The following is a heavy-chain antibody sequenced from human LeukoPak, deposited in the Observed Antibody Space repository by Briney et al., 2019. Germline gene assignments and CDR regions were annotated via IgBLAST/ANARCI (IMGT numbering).Heavy chain of an antibody. CDR2: TSYHGNT. D-gene: IGHD6-19*01. CDR1: GYTFSNYG. J-gene: IGHJ4*02. Sequence: ASVKGSCKASGYTFSNYGICWVRQAPGLRLEWMGCTSYHGNTNYAQKIMDRVTMTTDTPTTTAYIELRSLESGDTAVYHCARHSGSGWQALGYWGQGTLVTVSS. CDR3: ARHSGSGWQALGY. V-gene: IGHV1-18*04.